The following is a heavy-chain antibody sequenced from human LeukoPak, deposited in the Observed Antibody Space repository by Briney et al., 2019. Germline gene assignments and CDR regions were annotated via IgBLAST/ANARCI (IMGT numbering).Heavy chain of an antibody. CDR2: ISSTSTFK. CDR1: GFNFSDYS. D-gene: IGHD4-17*01. J-gene: IGHJ3*01. CDR3: ATGAPLTTHGSLDF. Sequence: GGSLRLSCEASGFNFSDYSMNWVRQAPGQGLGWVSAISSTSTFKQYADSLKGRSSISRDNAKNLLFLQMYSLRADDTGVYYCATGAPLTTHGSLDFWGQGTMVIVSS. V-gene: IGHV3-21*01.